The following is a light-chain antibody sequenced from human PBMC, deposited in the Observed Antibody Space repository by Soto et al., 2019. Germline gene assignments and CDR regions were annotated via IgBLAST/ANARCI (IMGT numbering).Light chain of an antibody. CDR3: LQYRSSPS. CDR1: QSVSSSY. V-gene: IGKV3-20*01. Sequence: EIVLTQSPGTLSLSPGERATLSCRASQSVSSSYLAWYQQKPGQAPRLLIYGASSRATGIPDRFSGSGSGTDFTHTISRLEPEDFAVYYCLQYRSSPSFGGGTKVEIK. CDR2: GAS. J-gene: IGKJ4*01.